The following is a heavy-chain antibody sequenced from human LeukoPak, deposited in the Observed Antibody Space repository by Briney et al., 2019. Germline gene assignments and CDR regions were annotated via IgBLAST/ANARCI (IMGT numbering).Heavy chain of an antibody. CDR1: GASISSSSYY. D-gene: IGHD3-10*01. Sequence: SETLSLTCTVSGASISSSSYYWGWIRQPPGKGLEWIGSIYYSGSTYYNPSLKSRVTISVDTSKNQFSLKLSSVTAADTAVYYCARAGSGSYSFDYWGQGTLVTVSS. CDR2: IYYSGST. V-gene: IGHV4-39*01. CDR3: ARAGSGSYSFDY. J-gene: IGHJ4*02.